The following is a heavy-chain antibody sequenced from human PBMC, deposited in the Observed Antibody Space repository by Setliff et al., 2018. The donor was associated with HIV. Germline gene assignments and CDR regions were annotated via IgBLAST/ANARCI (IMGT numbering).Heavy chain of an antibody. D-gene: IGHD3-22*01. CDR2: ISSSGSTI. V-gene: IGHV3-48*03. Sequence: PGGSLRLSCAASGFTFSSYEMNWVRQAPGKELEWVSYISSSGSTIYYADSVKGRFTISRDNAKNSLYLQMNSLRAEDTAVYYCARDLSDSSGYYYGLLGYWGQGTLVTVSS. J-gene: IGHJ4*02. CDR3: ARDLSDSSGYYYGLLGY. CDR1: GFTFSSYE.